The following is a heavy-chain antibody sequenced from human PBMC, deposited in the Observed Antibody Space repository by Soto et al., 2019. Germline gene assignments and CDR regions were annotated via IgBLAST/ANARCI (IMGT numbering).Heavy chain of an antibody. CDR1: GFTFSNYG. J-gene: IGHJ6*02. CDR2: ISYDGSKK. CDR3: AKIYGSTPGGYYGMDV. D-gene: IGHD1-26*01. V-gene: IGHV3-30*18. Sequence: QVQLVESGGGVVQPGRSLRLSCAASGFTFSNYGMHWVRQTPGKGLEWVAVISYDGSKKYYADSVRGRFTISRDNSKNTLFLQLNSLRGEDTAVYYCAKIYGSTPGGYYGMDVWGQGTTVTVSS.